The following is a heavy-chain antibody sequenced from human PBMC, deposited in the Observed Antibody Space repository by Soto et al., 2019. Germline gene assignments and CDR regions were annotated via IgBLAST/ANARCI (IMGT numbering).Heavy chain of an antibody. Sequence: LSVTCTVSGVSINANYWTWIRQPPGRGLEWIGFISYSGNTFYSPSLTSRVTISIDTSKNQFSLKLSSATAADTAIYYCAREGSDPPGSIDYWGQGTLVTGSS. CDR3: AREGSDPPGSIDY. V-gene: IGHV4-59*01. J-gene: IGHJ4*02. CDR2: ISYSGNT. CDR1: GVSINANY.